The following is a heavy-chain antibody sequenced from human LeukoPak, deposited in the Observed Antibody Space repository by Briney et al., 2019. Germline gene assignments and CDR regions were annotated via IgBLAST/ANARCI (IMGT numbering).Heavy chain of an antibody. Sequence: SETLSLTCAVSGGSVSSAYWSWLRQPPGKGLEWIGYGYFSGSNNYNPYLTSRVTISADTSKNHFSLKLTSVAAADTAGYYCAYSIGYYEEWFQNWGQGTLVTVSS. CDR3: AYSIGYYEEWFQN. V-gene: IGHV4-59*02. CDR1: GGSVSSAY. CDR2: GYFSGSN. D-gene: IGHD3-22*01. J-gene: IGHJ1*01.